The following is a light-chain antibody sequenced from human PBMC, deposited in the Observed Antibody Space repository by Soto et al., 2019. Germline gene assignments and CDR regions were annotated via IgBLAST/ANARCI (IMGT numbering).Light chain of an antibody. Sequence: SYALSQPPSVSVAPGQTARISWGGANLETKGAHWYQQRPGQAPILVVYDNNDRPSGIPERFTGSNSGNTATLTISRVEAGDEADYYCQVWESFSDHPAVFGGGTKGTVL. V-gene: IGLV3-21*02. CDR3: QVWESFSDHPAV. CDR2: DNN. CDR1: NLETKG. J-gene: IGLJ1*01.